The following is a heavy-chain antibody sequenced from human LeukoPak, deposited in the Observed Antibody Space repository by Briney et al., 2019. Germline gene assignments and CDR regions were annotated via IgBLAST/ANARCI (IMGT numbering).Heavy chain of an antibody. CDR1: GFTFSAYE. J-gene: IGHJ4*02. Sequence: GGSLRLSCAASGFTFSAYEMNWVRQAPGKGLEWLSYISGGGDTIYYAESVKGRFTISRDNTKNSLYLQMSSLRAEDPAVYDCVSAYGGLLDYWGQGTLVTVSS. D-gene: IGHD3-16*01. CDR3: VSAYGGLLDY. CDR2: ISGGGDTI. V-gene: IGHV3-48*03.